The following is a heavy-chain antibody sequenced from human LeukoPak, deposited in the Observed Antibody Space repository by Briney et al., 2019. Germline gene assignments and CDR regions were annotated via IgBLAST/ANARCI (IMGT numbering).Heavy chain of an antibody. CDR3: ARLAFERQYFDY. J-gene: IGHJ4*02. V-gene: IGHV1-46*01. Sequence: ASVKVSCKASGYTFTSYYMHWVRQAPGQGLEWMGIINPSGGSTSYARKFQGRVTMTRDMSTSTVYMELSSLRSEDTAVYYCARLAFERQYFDYWGQGTLVTVSS. CDR1: GYTFTSYY. D-gene: IGHD3-16*01. CDR2: INPSGGST.